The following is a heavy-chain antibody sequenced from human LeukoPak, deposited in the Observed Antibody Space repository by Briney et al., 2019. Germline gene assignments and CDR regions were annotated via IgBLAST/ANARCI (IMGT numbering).Heavy chain of an antibody. Sequence: GASVKVSCKASGYTFTSYGISWVRQAPGQGLEWMGWISAYNGNTNYAQKLQGRVTMTTDTSTSTAYMELRSLRSDDTAVYYCVTLIMITFGGVTPSDYFDYWGQGTLVTVSS. CDR3: VTLIMITFGGVTPSDYFDY. CDR1: GYTFTSYG. J-gene: IGHJ4*02. D-gene: IGHD3-16*01. V-gene: IGHV1-18*01. CDR2: ISAYNGNT.